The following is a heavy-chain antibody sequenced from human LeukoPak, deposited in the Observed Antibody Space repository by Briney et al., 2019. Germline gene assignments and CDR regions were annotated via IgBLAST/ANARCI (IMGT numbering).Heavy chain of an antibody. Sequence: PSETLSLTCTVSGGSISSYYWSWMRQPPGKGLQWIGYIYYSGNTKYNPSLKSRVTISVDTSKNQFSLKLSSVTAADTAVYYCARASGVSSYLLPIWGQGTLVTVS. D-gene: IGHD2-8*01. V-gene: IGHV4-59*08. CDR3: ARASGVSSYLLPI. CDR1: GGSISSYY. CDR2: IYYSGNT. J-gene: IGHJ4*02.